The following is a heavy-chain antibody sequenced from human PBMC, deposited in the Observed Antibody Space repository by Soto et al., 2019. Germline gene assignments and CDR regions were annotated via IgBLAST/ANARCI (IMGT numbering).Heavy chain of an antibody. CDR2: IYYSGST. D-gene: IGHD3-3*01. J-gene: IGHJ4*02. V-gene: IGHV4-30-4*01. Sequence: SETLSLTCTVSGGSISSGDYYWSWIRQPPGKGLEWIGYIYYSGSTYYNPSLKSRVTISVDTSKNQFSLKLSSVTAADTAVYYCARVGLHENMASGYWGQGTLVTVSS. CDR3: ARVGLHENMASGY. CDR1: GGSISSGDYY.